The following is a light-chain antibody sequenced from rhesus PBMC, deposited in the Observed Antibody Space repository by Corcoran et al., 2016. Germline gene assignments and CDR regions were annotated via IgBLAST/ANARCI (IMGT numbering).Light chain of an antibody. V-gene: IGKV1-28*01. CDR1: QGISSS. Sequence: DIQMTQSPSSLSASVGDTVTITCRASQGISSSLGWVQQKPGKAPKLLIYSTSNLESRVPSSFSGSGSGTEFTLTISSLQPEDFAAYYCLQHNSYPLTFGGGTKVEIK. CDR3: LQHNSYPLT. J-gene: IGKJ4*01. CDR2: STS.